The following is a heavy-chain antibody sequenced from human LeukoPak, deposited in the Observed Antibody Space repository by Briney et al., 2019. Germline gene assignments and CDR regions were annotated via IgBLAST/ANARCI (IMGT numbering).Heavy chain of an antibody. CDR1: GLSFSSYW. V-gene: IGHV3-7*04. D-gene: IGHD5-12*01. J-gene: IGHJ6*03. CDR3: ARGIVASVIYYYYFDV. Sequence: GGSLRLSCTASGLSFSSYWMDWVRRAPGRGLGWGASVKQDGGEKKYVDSVEGRFTISRDNAKNSLFLQMNTLRAEDTAVYYCARGIVASVIYYYYFDVWGQGTTVTVSS. CDR2: VKQDGGEK.